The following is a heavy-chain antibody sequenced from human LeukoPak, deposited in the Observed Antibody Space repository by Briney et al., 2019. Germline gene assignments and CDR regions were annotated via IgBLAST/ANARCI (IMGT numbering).Heavy chain of an antibody. J-gene: IGHJ4*02. D-gene: IGHD1-14*01. CDR2: INPSGGST. CDR3: AVELRNKGKFYFDY. V-gene: IGHV1-46*01. CDR1: GYTFSSYY. Sequence: ASVKVSCKASGYTFSSYYMHWVRQAPGQGLEWMGVINPSGGSTSYAQEFQGRVTMTRDTSTSTVYMELSSLRSEDTAVYYCAVELRNKGKFYFDYWGQGTLVTVSS.